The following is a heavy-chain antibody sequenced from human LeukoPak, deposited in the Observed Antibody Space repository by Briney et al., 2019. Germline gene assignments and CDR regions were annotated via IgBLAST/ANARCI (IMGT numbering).Heavy chain of an antibody. Sequence: GGSLRLSCVASGFTFSSYAMSWVRQAPGKGLEWVSAISGSGGSTYYADSVKGRFTISRDNSKNTLYLQMNSLRAEDTAVYHCAKYYDILTGYNYWGQGTLVTVSS. D-gene: IGHD3-9*01. CDR3: AKYYDILTGYNY. CDR2: ISGSGGST. V-gene: IGHV3-23*01. J-gene: IGHJ4*02. CDR1: GFTFSSYA.